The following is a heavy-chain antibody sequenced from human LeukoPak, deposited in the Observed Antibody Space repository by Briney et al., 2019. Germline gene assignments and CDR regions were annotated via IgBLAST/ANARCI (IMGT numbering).Heavy chain of an antibody. D-gene: IGHD4-17*01. CDR3: ARVFVATTRKVFDY. Sequence: PSETLSLTCAVSGGSISSSNWWSWVRQPPGKGLVWIGEIYHSGSTNYNPSLKSRVTISVDTSKNQFSLKLSSVTAADTAVYYCARVFVATTRKVFDYWGQGTLVTVSS. CDR2: IYHSGST. CDR1: GGSISSSNW. J-gene: IGHJ4*02. V-gene: IGHV4-4*02.